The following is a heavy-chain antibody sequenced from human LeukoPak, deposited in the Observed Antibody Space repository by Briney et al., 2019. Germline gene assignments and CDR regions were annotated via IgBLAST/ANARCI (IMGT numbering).Heavy chain of an antibody. CDR3: ASPRALSGTLGTRPSDAFDI. D-gene: IGHD1-7*01. Sequence: SETLSLTCTVSGGSISSSSYYWGWIRQPPGKGLEWIGSIYYSGSTYYNPSLKSRVTISVDTSKNQFSLKLSSVTAADTAVYYCASPRALSGTLGTRPSDAFDIWGQGTMVTVSS. V-gene: IGHV4-39*01. J-gene: IGHJ3*02. CDR2: IYYSGST. CDR1: GGSISSSSYY.